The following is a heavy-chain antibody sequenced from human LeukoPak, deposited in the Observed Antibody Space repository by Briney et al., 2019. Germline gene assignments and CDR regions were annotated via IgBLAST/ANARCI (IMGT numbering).Heavy chain of an antibody. CDR3: ARGDPGYSSGWYNLVFVIRWFDP. Sequence: PSETLSLTCAVYGGSFSGYYWSWIRQPPGKGLEWIGEINHSGSTNYNPSLKSRVTISVDTSKNQFSLKLSFVTTAGTAVYYCARGDPGYSSGWYNLVFVIRWFDPWGQGTLVTVSS. D-gene: IGHD6-19*01. CDR2: INHSGST. V-gene: IGHV4-34*01. CDR1: GGSFSGYY. J-gene: IGHJ5*02.